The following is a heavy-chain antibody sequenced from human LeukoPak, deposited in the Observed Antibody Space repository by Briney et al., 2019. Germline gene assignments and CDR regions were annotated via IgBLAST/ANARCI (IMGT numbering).Heavy chain of an antibody. CDR3: ARGGGGYLSGLSAGQLWGIDY. J-gene: IGHJ4*02. D-gene: IGHD3-16*01. CDR1: GYTFTNYG. Sequence: GASVKDSCKASGYTFTNYGISWVRQAPGQGLEWMGWISPANGNTNYAQKLQGRVTMTTDTSTSTAYMDLRSLRSDDTAVYYCARGGGGYLSGLSAGQLWGIDYWGQGTLVTVSS. CDR2: ISPANGNT. V-gene: IGHV1-18*01.